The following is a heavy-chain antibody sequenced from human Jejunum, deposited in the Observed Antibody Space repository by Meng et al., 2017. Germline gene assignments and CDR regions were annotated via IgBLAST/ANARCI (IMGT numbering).Heavy chain of an antibody. CDR2: AST. D-gene: IGHD1-26*01. CDR3: ARDHMGSLDY. J-gene: IGHJ4*02. CDR1: RGSVSRAGYQ. V-gene: IGHV4-61*08. Sequence: QFPLTQSGPVVVAPSSTLSLTCLVPRGSVSRAGYQWSWIRQPPGKGLEWIGYASTNYNPSLKSRVTISVDTSKNQFSLRLTSVTAADTAVYYCARDHMGSLDYWGQGILVTVSS.